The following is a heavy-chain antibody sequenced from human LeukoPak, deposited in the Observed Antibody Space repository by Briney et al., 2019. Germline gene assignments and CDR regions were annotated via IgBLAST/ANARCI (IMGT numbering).Heavy chain of an antibody. V-gene: IGHV4-38-2*02. D-gene: IGHD3-22*01. J-gene: IGHJ4*02. CDR2: IYRSGST. CDR1: RYSISSGYY. CDR3: ARHADYYESTSYFWDY. Sequence: SETLSLTCTVSRYSISSGYYWGWIRQPPGQGLEWIGSIYRSGSTYYNSSLKSRVTISVDTSKNQFSLKLSSVTAADTAVYYCARHADYYESTSYFWDYWGQGTLVTVSA.